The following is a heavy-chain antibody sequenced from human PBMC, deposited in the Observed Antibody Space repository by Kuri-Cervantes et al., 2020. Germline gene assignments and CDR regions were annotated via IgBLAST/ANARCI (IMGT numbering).Heavy chain of an antibody. CDR3: ARVRNIAAAGFDP. CDR2: INPSGSA. CDR1: GGSLNGYY. D-gene: IGHD6-13*01. Sequence: ESLKISCGVYGGSLNGYYWTWIRQPPGKGLEWIGEINPSGSAYYNSSLKSRVAISVDTSKNQFSLKLSSVTAADTAVYYCARVRNIAAAGFDPWGQRTLVTVSS. J-gene: IGHJ5*02. V-gene: IGHV4-34*01.